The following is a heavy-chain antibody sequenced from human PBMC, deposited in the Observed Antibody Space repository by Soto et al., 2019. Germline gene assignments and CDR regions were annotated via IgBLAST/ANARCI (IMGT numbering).Heavy chain of an antibody. CDR3: AREIAAAGKNWFDP. V-gene: IGHV3-33*01. D-gene: IGHD6-13*01. J-gene: IGHJ5*02. CDR1: GFTFSSYG. CDR2: IWYDGSNK. Sequence: LRLSCAASGFTFSSYGMHWVRQAPGKGLEWVAVIWYDGSNKYYADSVKGRFTISRDNSKNTLYLQMNSLRAEDTAVYYCAREIAAAGKNWFDPWGQGTLVTVSS.